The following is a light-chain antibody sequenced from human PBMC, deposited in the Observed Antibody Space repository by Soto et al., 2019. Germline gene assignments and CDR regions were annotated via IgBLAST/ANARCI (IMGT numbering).Light chain of an antibody. Sequence: EIVVTQSPGTLSLSPAERATLSCRASQTISSSFLAWYQQKPGQAPRLLIYRASRRAPGIPDRFSGSGSWTDFTLTISRLEPEDFAVYYCHQFGSSPLDTFGPGTKVEIK. CDR3: HQFGSSPLDT. CDR2: RAS. V-gene: IGKV3-20*01. J-gene: IGKJ3*01. CDR1: QTISSSF.